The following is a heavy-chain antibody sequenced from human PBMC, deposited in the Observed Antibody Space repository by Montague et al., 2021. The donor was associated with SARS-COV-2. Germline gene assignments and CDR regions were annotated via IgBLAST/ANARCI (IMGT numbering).Heavy chain of an antibody. V-gene: IGHV2-5*05. CDR1: GFSLNTPEVA. J-gene: IGHJ4*02. CDR2: IYGGDEK. CDR3: AHRFAGFFDY. Sequence: VKPTQTLTLTCTFSGFSLNTPEVAVGWIRQPPGEALEWLALIYGGDEKRYGPSLQSRLTITRDTSKSQVVLTMTNMDPVDTATYFCAHRFAGFFDYWGQGILVTVSS.